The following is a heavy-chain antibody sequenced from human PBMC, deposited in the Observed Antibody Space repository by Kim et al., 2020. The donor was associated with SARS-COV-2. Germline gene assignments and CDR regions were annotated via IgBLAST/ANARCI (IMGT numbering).Heavy chain of an antibody. Sequence: SVKVSCKASGGTFSSYAISWVRQAPGQGLEWMGGIIPIFGTANYAQKFQGRVTITADESTSTAYMELSSLRSEDTAVYYCARSSSPPSVALYYYYGMDVWGQGTTVTVSS. CDR1: GGTFSSYA. D-gene: IGHD6-13*01. J-gene: IGHJ6*02. CDR2: IIPIFGTA. CDR3: ARSSSPPSVALYYYYGMDV. V-gene: IGHV1-69*13.